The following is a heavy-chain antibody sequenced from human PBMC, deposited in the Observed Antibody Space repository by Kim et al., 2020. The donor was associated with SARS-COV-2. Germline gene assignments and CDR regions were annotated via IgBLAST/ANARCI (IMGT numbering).Heavy chain of an antibody. CDR3: SRGGSSWDY. V-gene: IGHV3-7*03. D-gene: IGHD6-13*01. J-gene: IGHJ4*02. Sequence: GSEKYYVDSVKGRSTISRDNAKNSLYLQMDSLRAEDTAVYYRSRGGSSWDYWGQGTLVTVSS. CDR2: GSEK.